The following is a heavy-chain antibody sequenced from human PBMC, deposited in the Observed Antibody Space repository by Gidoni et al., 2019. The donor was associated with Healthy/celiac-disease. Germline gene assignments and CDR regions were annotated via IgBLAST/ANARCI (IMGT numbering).Heavy chain of an antibody. D-gene: IGHD3-16*01. CDR1: GGTFSSYA. V-gene: IGHV1-69*01. J-gene: IGHJ6*02. CDR2: IIPIFGTA. Sequence: QVQLVQSGAEVKKPGSSVKVSCKASGGTFSSYAISWVRQAPGQGLEWMGGIIPIFGTANYAQKFQGRVTITADESTSTAYMGLSSLGSEDTAVYYGARGGGGKTPPAHYYYYGMDVWGQGTTVTVSS. CDR3: ARGGGGKTPPAHYYYYGMDV.